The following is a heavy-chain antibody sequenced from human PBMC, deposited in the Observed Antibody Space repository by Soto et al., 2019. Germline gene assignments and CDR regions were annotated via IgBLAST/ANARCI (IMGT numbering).Heavy chain of an antibody. CDR1: GGSISSYY. CDR2: IYYSGST. CDR3: ARRVRTVTTFEY. Sequence: PSETLSLTCTVSGGSISSYYWSWIRQPPGKGLEWIGYIYYSGSTNYNPSLKSRVTISVDTSKNQFSLKLSSVTAADTAVYYCARRVRTVTTFEYWGQGTLVTVSS. J-gene: IGHJ4*02. V-gene: IGHV4-59*01. D-gene: IGHD4-17*01.